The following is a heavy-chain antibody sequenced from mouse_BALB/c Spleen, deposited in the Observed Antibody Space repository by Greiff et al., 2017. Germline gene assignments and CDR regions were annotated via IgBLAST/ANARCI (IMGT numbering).Heavy chain of an antibody. V-gene: IGHV5-9-4*01. CDR3: AINWHYAMDY. D-gene: IGHD4-1*01. Sequence: EVMLVESGGGLVKPGGSLKLSCAASGFTFSSYAMSWVRQSPEKRLEWVAEISSGGSYTYYPDTVTGRFTISRDNAKNTLYLEMSSLRSEDTAMYYCAINWHYAMDYWGQGTSVTVSS. J-gene: IGHJ4*01. CDR1: GFTFSSYA. CDR2: ISSGGSYT.